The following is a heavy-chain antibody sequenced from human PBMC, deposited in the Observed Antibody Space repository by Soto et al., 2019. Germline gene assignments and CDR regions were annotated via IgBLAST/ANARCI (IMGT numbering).Heavy chain of an antibody. CDR1: DGPISRSSYY. Sequence: SEPQSHTRTVSDGPISRSSYYRGWIRQPPGKGLEWIGSIYYSGSTYYNPSLKSRVTISVDTSKNQFSLKLSSVTAADTAVYYCARHDYGGFGLWGQGTLVTVSS. V-gene: IGHV4-39*01. CDR3: ARHDYGGFGL. D-gene: IGHD4-17*01. J-gene: IGHJ4*02. CDR2: IYYSGST.